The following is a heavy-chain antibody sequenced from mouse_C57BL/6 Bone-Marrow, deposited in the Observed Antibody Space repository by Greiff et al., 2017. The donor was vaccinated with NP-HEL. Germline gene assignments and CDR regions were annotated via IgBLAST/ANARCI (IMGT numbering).Heavy chain of an antibody. CDR1: GYTFTSYE. CDR2: IYPSDGST. J-gene: IGHJ3*01. Sequence: QVQLQQPGPELVKPGASVKLSCKASGYTFTSYEIHWVKQRPGQGLEWIGWIYPSDGSTKYNEKFTGKATLTVDKASSTAYMQLHSLTSEESAVYFCAREAGTGFGYWGEGTLVTVS. V-gene: IGHV1-85*01. D-gene: IGHD3-3*01. CDR3: AREAGTGFGY.